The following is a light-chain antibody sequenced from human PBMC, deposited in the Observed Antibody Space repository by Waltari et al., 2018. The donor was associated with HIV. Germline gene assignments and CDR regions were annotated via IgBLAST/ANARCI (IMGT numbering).Light chain of an antibody. J-gene: IGLJ2*01. Sequence: QTVVTQEPSFSVSPGGTVTLTCGFSSGSVSTTYYPSWYPHTPGQAPRTLIYNTNTRSSGVPDRFSGSILGNKAALNITGAQADDECDYYCVLYMGSGISVFGGGTKLTVL. CDR2: NTN. CDR1: SGSVSTTYY. CDR3: VLYMGSGISV. V-gene: IGLV8-61*01.